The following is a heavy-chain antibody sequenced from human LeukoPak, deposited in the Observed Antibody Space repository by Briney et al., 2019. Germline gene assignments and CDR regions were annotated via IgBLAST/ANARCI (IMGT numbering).Heavy chain of an antibody. CDR2: ISGSGGST. J-gene: IGHJ4*02. Sequence: GGSLRLSCAASGFTFSSYGMHWVRQAPGKGLEWVSAISGSGGSTYYADSVKGRFTISRDNSKNTLYLQMNSLRAEDTAVYYCAKKGGYYDSSGFLDYWGQGTLVTVSS. D-gene: IGHD3-22*01. V-gene: IGHV3-23*01. CDR1: GFTFSSYG. CDR3: AKKGGYYDSSGFLDY.